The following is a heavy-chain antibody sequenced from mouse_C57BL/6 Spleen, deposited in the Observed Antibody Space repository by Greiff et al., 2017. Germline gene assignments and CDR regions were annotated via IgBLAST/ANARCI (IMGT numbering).Heavy chain of an antibody. V-gene: IGHV1-52*01. CDR3: ARHGSSPYYAMDY. CDR2: IDPSDSET. CDR1: GYTFTSYW. Sequence: QVQLQQSGAEQVRPGSSVKLSCKASGYTFTSYWMHWVKQRPIQGLEWIGNIDPSDSETHYNQKFKDKATLTVDKSSSTAYMQLSSLTSEDSAVYYCARHGSSPYYAMDYWGQGTSVTVSS. D-gene: IGHD1-1*01. J-gene: IGHJ4*01.